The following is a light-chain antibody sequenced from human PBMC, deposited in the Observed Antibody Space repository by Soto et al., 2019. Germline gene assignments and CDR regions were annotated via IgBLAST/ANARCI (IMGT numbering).Light chain of an antibody. CDR2: KAS. V-gene: IGKV1-5*03. J-gene: IGKJ1*01. Sequence: DIQMPQSPSTLSGSVGDRVTITCRASQTISSWLAWYQQKPGKAPKLLSYKASTLKSGVPSRFSGSGSGTEFTLTISSLQPDDFATYYCQHYNSYAEAFGRGTKVDLK. CDR1: QTISSW. CDR3: QHYNSYAEA.